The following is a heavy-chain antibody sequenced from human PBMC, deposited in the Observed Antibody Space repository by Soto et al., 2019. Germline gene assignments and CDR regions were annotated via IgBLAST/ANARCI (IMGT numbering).Heavy chain of an antibody. J-gene: IGHJ4*02. CDR2: INPNSGGT. Sequence: ASVKVSCKASGYTFTGYYMHWVRQAPGQGLEWMGWINPNSGGTNYAQKFQGRATMTRETSISTAYMELSRLRSDDTAVYYCAREKILTGYYSFDYWGQGSLVTVSS. CDR1: GYTFTGYY. V-gene: IGHV1-2*02. CDR3: AREKILTGYYSFDY. D-gene: IGHD3-9*01.